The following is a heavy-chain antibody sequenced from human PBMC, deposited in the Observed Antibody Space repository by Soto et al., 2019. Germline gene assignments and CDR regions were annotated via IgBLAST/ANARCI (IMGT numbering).Heavy chain of an antibody. CDR1: GGSISSGGYY. D-gene: IGHD1-26*01. J-gene: IGHJ4*02. CDR3: AREGGIVGATAADY. CDR2: IYYSGST. Sequence: QVQLQESGPGLVKPSQTLSLTCTVSGGSISSGGYYWSWIRQHPGKGLEWIGYIYYSGSTYYNPSTKSRVTISVDKSKTQFSLKLSSVTAADTAVYYCAREGGIVGATAADYWGQGTLVTVSS. V-gene: IGHV4-31*03.